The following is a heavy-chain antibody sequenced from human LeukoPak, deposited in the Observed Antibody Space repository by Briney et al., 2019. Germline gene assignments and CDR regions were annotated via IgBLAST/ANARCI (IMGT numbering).Heavy chain of an antibody. D-gene: IGHD3-10*01. V-gene: IGHV1-18*01. Sequence: ASVKVSCKASGYTFTSYGISWVRQAPGQGLEWMGWISAYNGNTNYAQKLQGRVTITADESTSTAYMELSSLRSEDTAVYYCARGFVGEPGAFDIWGQGTMVTVSS. CDR3: ARGFVGEPGAFDI. CDR1: GYTFTSYG. J-gene: IGHJ3*02. CDR2: ISAYNGNT.